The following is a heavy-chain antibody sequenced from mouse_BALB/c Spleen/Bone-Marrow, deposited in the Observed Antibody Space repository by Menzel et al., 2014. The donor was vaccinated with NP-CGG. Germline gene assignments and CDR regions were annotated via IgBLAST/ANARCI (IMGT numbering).Heavy chain of an antibody. D-gene: IGHD2-1*01. J-gene: IGHJ2*01. CDR1: GYSITSGYS. CDR2: IHYSGIT. Sequence: EVQLQQSGPDLVKPSQSLSLTCTVTGYSITSGYSWHWIRQFPGNSLEWMGYIHYSGITNYNPSLKSRISITRDTSKNQFFLQLNSVTNEDTATYYCARRDGNYGFFDYWGQGTTLTVSS. V-gene: IGHV3-1*02. CDR3: ARRDGNYGFFDY.